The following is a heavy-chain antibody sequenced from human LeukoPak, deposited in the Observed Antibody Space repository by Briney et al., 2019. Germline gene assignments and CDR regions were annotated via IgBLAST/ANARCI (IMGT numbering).Heavy chain of an antibody. CDR2: INPNSGGT. CDR3: ARAPSRLRFLEWLLYVDY. CDR1: GYTLTGYY. J-gene: IGHJ4*02. V-gene: IGHV1-2*02. Sequence: ASVKVSCKASGYTLTGYYMHWVRQAPGQGLEWMGWINPNSGGTNYAQKFQGRVTMTRDTSISTAYMELSRLRSDDTAVYYCARAPSRLRFLEWLLYVDYWGQGTLVTVSS. D-gene: IGHD3-3*01.